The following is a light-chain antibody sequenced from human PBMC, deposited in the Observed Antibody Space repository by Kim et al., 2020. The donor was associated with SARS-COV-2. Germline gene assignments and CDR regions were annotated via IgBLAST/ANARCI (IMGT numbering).Light chain of an antibody. CDR1: QSLLHSNGYNY. CDR3: MQAIQPPWT. J-gene: IGKJ1*01. V-gene: IGKV2-28*01. Sequence: DIVMTQSPLSLPVTPGGPASISCRSSQSLLHSNGYNYMDWYLQKPGQSPQLLIYLGSNRASGVPDRFSGRGSGTDFTLKISRVEAEDVGVYYCMQAIQPPWTFGQGTK. CDR2: LGS.